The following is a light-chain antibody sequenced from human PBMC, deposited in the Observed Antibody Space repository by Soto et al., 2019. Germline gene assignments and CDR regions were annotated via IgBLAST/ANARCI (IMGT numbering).Light chain of an antibody. J-gene: IGLJ2*01. CDR2: NNN. CDR1: SSNIGTYT. V-gene: IGLV1-44*01. Sequence: QSVLAQPPSASGTPGQRVTISCSGSSSNIGTYTVNWYQQLPGTAPNLLIYNNNPRPSGVPDRFSGSKSGTSASLAISGLQSEDEADYYCAAWDDSLNGAVFGGGTQLTVL. CDR3: AAWDDSLNGAV.